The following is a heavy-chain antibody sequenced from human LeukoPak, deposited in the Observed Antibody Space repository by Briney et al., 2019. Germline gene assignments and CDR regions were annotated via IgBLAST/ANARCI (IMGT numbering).Heavy chain of an antibody. D-gene: IGHD3-10*01. CDR2: ISAYNGNT. Sequence: GASVKVSCKASGYTFTSYGISWVRQAPGQGLEWMGWISAYNGNTNYAQKLQGRVTMTTDTSTSTAYMELRSLRSDDTAVYYCARTLTRFGEAYDAFDIWGQGTMVTVSS. V-gene: IGHV1-18*01. CDR1: GYTFTSYG. CDR3: ARTLTRFGEAYDAFDI. J-gene: IGHJ3*02.